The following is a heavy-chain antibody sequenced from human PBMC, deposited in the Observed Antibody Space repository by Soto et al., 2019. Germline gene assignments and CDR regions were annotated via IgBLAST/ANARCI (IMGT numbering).Heavy chain of an antibody. Sequence: SETLSLTCTVSGGSISSGGYYWSWIRQHQGTGLEWLGYIYYTGRTYYNPSLHRRVSIAVDTTENQFSLKLTSVTAADTSVYYCARGSFSSSSSWFDPWGRGTLVTVSS. CDR1: GGSISSGGYY. J-gene: IGHJ5*02. V-gene: IGHV4-31*03. CDR3: ARGSFSSSSSWFDP. CDR2: IYYTGRT. D-gene: IGHD6-6*01.